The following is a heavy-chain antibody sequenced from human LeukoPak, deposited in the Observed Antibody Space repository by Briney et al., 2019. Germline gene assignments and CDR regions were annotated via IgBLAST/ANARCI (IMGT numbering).Heavy chain of an antibody. V-gene: IGHV1-8*01. J-gene: IGHJ4*02. Sequence: ASVKVSCKASGYTFTSYDINWVRQATGQGLEWMGWMNPNSGNTGYAQKFQGRVTMTRNTSISTAYMELSSLRSEDTAVYYCAREAFRDYYDSSGYLDYWGQGTLVTVSS. D-gene: IGHD3-22*01. CDR2: MNPNSGNT. CDR3: AREAFRDYYDSSGYLDY. CDR1: GYTFTSYD.